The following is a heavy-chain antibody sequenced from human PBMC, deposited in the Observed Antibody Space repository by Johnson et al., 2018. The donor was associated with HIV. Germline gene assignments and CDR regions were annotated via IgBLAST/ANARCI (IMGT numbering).Heavy chain of an antibody. CDR1: GFIFSRYV. Sequence: VQLVESGGGVVQPGRSLRLSCAASGFIFSRYVMHWVRQATGKGLEWVAFIRYDGSNKYYADSVKGRFTISRDNSKNTLYLQMNSLRAEDTALYYCARDNIYGSAWGDAFDVWGQGTMVTVSS. V-gene: IGHV3-33*08. CDR3: ARDNIYGSAWGDAFDV. CDR2: IRYDGSNK. J-gene: IGHJ3*01. D-gene: IGHD6-19*01.